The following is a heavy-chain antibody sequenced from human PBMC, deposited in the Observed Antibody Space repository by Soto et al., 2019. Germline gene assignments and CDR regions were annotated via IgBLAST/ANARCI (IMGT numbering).Heavy chain of an antibody. CDR3: AKDALGYSSGWYGWFDP. V-gene: IGHV3-23*01. J-gene: IGHJ5*02. Sequence: SLRLSCAASGFTFSSYAMSWVRQAPGKGLEWVSAISGSGGSTYYADSVKGRFTISRDNSKNTLYLQMNSLRAEDTAVYYCAKDALGYSSGWYGWFDPWGQGTLVTVSS. CDR1: GFTFSSYA. D-gene: IGHD6-19*01. CDR2: ISGSGGST.